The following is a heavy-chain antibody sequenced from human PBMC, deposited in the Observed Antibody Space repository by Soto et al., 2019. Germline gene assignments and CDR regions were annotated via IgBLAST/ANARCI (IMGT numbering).Heavy chain of an antibody. V-gene: IGHV4-59*08. J-gene: IGHJ2*01. D-gene: IGHD1-26*01. CDR2: IYHSGRT. CDR1: GGSISSYY. CDR3: ARGRVGYFDL. Sequence: QVQLQEAGPGLVKPSETLSLTCTVSGGSISSYYWSWIRQPPGKVLEWIGYIYHSGRTNYNPSLKSRVTITLDTSKNQFSLKLSSVTAADTAVYYCARGRVGYFDLWGRGTLVTVSS.